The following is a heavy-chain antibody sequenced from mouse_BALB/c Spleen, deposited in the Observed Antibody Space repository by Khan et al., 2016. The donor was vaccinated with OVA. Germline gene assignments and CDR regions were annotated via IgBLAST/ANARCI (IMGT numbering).Heavy chain of an antibody. J-gene: IGHJ3*01. V-gene: IGHV3-2*02. CDR3: ARGVRLTY. CDR2: INYSGGT. Sequence: EVQLQESGPDLVKPSQSLSLTCTVTGYSITSDSAWNWIRQFPGNKLEWMGYINYSGGTSYNPPLKSRISITRDTSKNQFFLQLNSVTTEDTATYFCARGVRLTYWGQGTLVTVSA. CDR1: GYSITSDSA. D-gene: IGHD2-14*01.